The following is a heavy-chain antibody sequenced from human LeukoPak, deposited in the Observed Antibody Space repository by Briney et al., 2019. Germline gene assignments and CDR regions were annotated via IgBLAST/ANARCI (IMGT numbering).Heavy chain of an antibody. D-gene: IGHD3-9*01. Sequence: ASVNVSCKASGYTFTSYGISWVRQAPGQGLEWMGWISAYNGNTNYAQKLQGRVTMTTDTSTRTAYMELRSLRSDDTAVYYCAAGYPDYYYYGMDVWGQGTTVTVSS. CDR2: ISAYNGNT. V-gene: IGHV1-18*01. CDR1: GYTFTSYG. J-gene: IGHJ6*02. CDR3: AAGYPDYYYYGMDV.